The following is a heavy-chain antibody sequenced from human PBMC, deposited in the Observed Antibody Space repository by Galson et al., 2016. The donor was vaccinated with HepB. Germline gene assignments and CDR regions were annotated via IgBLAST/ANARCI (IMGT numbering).Heavy chain of an antibody. Sequence: SLRLSCAASGFTFSNYGMHWVRQAPGKGLEWVAVISYDGRNKYYADSVKGRFTISRDNSKNTLYLQMNSLRAEDTAVYYCAKEPVVQAEWYYFDYWGQGTLVTVSS. D-gene: IGHD3-22*01. CDR3: AKEPVVQAEWYYFDY. CDR1: GFTFSNYG. J-gene: IGHJ4*02. V-gene: IGHV3-30*18. CDR2: ISYDGRNK.